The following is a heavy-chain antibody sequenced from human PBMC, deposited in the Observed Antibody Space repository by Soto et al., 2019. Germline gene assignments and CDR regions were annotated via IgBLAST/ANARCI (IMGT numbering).Heavy chain of an antibody. V-gene: IGHV4-34*01. CDR3: ARVNSGWYGFVDY. CDR1: GGSFSGYY. J-gene: IGHJ4*02. CDR2: INHSGST. Sequence: QVQLQQWGAGLLKPSETLSLTCAVYGGSFSGYYWSWIRQPPGKGLEWIGEINHSGSTNYNPSLKSRVTISVATSKNQFSLKLSSVTAADTAVYYCARVNSGWYGFVDYWGQGTLVTVSS. D-gene: IGHD6-19*01.